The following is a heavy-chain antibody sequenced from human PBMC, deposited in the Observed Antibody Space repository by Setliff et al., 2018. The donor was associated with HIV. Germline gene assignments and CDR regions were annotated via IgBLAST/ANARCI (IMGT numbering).Heavy chain of an antibody. CDR1: GFTVSSSY. D-gene: IGHD3-16*02. V-gene: IGHV3-30*18. CDR2: ISYDGSNK. Sequence: PGGSLRLSCTASGFTVSSSYMSWVRQAPGKGLEWVAVISYDGSNKYYADSAKGRCTISRDNSKNMLHLQLNSQRAEDTAVYYCAKVFWGSYPTPDAFDIWGQGTMVT. CDR3: AKVFWGSYPTPDAFDI. J-gene: IGHJ3*02.